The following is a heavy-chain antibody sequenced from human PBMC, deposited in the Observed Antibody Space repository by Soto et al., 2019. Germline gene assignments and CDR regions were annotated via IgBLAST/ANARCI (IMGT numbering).Heavy chain of an antibody. CDR1: GGSISSYY. CDR3: ASGPMVRGVIRWFDP. J-gene: IGHJ5*02. V-gene: IGHV4-30-2*01. Sequence: SETLSLTCAVSGGSISSYYWNWIRQPAEKGLEWIGYIYHSGSTYYNPSLKSRVTISVDRSKNQFSLKLSSVTAADTAVYYCASGPMVRGVIRWFDPWGQGTLVTVSS. D-gene: IGHD3-10*01. CDR2: IYHSGST.